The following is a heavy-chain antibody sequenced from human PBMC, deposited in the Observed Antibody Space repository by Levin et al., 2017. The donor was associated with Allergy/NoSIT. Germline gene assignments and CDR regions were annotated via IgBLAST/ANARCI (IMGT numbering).Heavy chain of an antibody. CDR1: GFTFNNYA. CDR3: AKDAIRGSDQPYYFDY. D-gene: IGHD6-19*01. J-gene: IGHJ4*02. CDR2: IINSGVGT. Sequence: PGGSLRLFCAASGFTFNNYAMSWVRQAPGKGLEWVSAIINSGVGTYYADSVKGRFTISRDNSKNTMYLQMNSLSAEDTAVYFCAKDAIRGSDQPYYFDYWGQGTLVTASS. V-gene: IGHV3-23*01.